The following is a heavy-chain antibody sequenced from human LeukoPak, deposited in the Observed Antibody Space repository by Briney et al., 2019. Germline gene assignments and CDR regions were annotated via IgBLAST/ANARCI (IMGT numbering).Heavy chain of an antibody. CDR2: IWYDGSNK. V-gene: IGHV3-33*01. J-gene: IGHJ4*02. Sequence: GRSLRLSCAASGFTFSSYGMHWVRQAPGKGLEWVAVIWYDGSNKYYADSVKGRFTISRDNSKNTLYLQMNSLRAEDTAVYYCARGRVVGATIFDYWGQGTLVTVSS. CDR1: GFTFSSYG. CDR3: ARGRVVGATIFDY. D-gene: IGHD1-26*01.